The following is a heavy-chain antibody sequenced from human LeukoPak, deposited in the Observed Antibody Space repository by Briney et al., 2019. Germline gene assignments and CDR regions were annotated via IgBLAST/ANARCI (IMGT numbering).Heavy chain of an antibody. V-gene: IGHV4-34*01. Sequence: SETLSLTCAVYGGSFSGYYWSWIRQPPGKGLEWIGEINHSGSTNYNPSLKSRVTISVDTSKNQFSLKLSSVTAADTAVYYCARAWIVVVPAAYDYWGQGTLVTVSS. CDR2: INHSGST. CDR3: ARAWIVVVPAAYDY. CDR1: GGSFSGYY. D-gene: IGHD2-2*01. J-gene: IGHJ4*02.